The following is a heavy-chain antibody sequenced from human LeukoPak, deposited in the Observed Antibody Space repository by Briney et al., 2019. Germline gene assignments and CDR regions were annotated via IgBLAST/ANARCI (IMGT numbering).Heavy chain of an antibody. V-gene: IGHV3-49*03. Sequence: PGGSLRLSCTASGFTFGDYAVSWFRQAPGKGLEWGGFIRSQTYRGTTEYAASVKGRVTISRDDSRSIAYLQMSSLRTEDTAVYYRGKGGVGPPLAATKKVNDYWGQGTLVTVSS. D-gene: IGHD4-11*01. CDR2: IRSQTYRGTT. J-gene: IGHJ4*02. CDR3: GKGGVGPPLAATKKVNDY. CDR1: GFTFGDYA.